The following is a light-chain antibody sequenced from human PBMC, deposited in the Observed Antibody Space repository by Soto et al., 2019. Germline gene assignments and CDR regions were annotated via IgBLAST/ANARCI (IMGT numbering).Light chain of an antibody. Sequence: SYELTQPPSVSVSPGQTARITCSGDALPKQYAYWYQQKPGQAPVLVIYKDSERPSGIPERFSGSSSGTTVTLTISGVQAEDDADYYCQSADSSVQMWVFGGGTNLTVL. CDR1: ALPKQY. CDR2: KDS. CDR3: QSADSSVQMWV. J-gene: IGLJ2*01. V-gene: IGLV3-25*03.